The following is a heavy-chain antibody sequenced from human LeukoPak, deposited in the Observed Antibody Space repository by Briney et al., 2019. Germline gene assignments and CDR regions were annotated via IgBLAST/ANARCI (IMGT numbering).Heavy chain of an antibody. V-gene: IGHV4-61*08. D-gene: IGHD3-10*02. J-gene: IGHJ5*02. Sequence: SETLSLTCTVSGGSISSGDYYWSWIRQPPGKGLEWIGYIYYSGSTNYNPSLKSRVTISVDTSKNQFSLKLSSVTAADTAVYYCARHLFGELRRSSWFDPWGQGTLVTVSS. CDR2: IYYSGST. CDR3: ARHLFGELRRSSWFDP. CDR1: GGSISSGDYY.